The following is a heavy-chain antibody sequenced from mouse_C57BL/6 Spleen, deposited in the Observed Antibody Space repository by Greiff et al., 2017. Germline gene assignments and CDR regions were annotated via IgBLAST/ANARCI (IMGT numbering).Heavy chain of an antibody. Sequence: EVKLVESGGGLVQPGGSLKLSCAASGFTFSDYYMYWVRQTPEKRLEWVAYISNGGGSTYYPDTVKGRFTISRDNAKNTLFLQMTSLRSEDTAMYYCARVSGSSPWYFDVWGTGTTVTVSS. CDR1: GFTFSDYY. CDR3: ARVSGSSPWYFDV. CDR2: ISNGGGST. D-gene: IGHD1-1*01. J-gene: IGHJ1*03. V-gene: IGHV5-12*03.